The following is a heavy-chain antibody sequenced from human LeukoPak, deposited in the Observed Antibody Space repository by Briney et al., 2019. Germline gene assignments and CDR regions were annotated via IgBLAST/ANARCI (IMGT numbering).Heavy chain of an antibody. V-gene: IGHV1-18*01. CDR1: GYTFTSYG. CDR2: ISAYNGNT. J-gene: IGHJ4*02. Sequence: ASVKVSCKASGYTFTSYGISWVRQAPGQGLEWMGWISAYNGNTNYAQKLQGRVTMTTDTSTSTAYMELRSLRSDDTAVYHCARIQDDFWSGYFSEYYFDYWGQGTLVTVSS. CDR3: ARIQDDFWSGYFSEYYFDY. D-gene: IGHD3-3*01.